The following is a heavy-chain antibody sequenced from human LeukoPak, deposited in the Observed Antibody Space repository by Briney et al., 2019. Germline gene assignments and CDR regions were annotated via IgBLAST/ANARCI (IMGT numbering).Heavy chain of an antibody. D-gene: IGHD3-10*01. CDR2: IYSGGST. J-gene: IGHJ4*02. CDR3: ARDFLWGSGSR. CDR1: GFTVSSNY. V-gene: IGHV3-53*01. Sequence: GGSLRLSCAASGFTVSSNYMSWVRQAPGKGLEWVSLIYSGGSTYYADSVKGRFTISRDNAKNTLFLQMNSLRAEDTAVYYCARDFLWGSGSRWGQGTLVTVSS.